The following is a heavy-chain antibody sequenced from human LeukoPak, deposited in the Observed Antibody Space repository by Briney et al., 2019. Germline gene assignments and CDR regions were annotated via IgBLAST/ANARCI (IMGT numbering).Heavy chain of an antibody. CDR1: GFTFSNFA. CDR2: IGDSAAKT. J-gene: IGHJ4*02. Sequence: GGSLRLSCEVSGFTFSNFAMSWVRQAPGKGLEWISAIGDSAAKTYYADSVKGRFTISRDNAKNTVFLQMNCLRAEDTALYYCAKEDHGTYSTAFDYWGQGTLVTVSS. V-gene: IGHV3-23*01. CDR3: AKEDHGTYSTAFDY. D-gene: IGHD1-26*01.